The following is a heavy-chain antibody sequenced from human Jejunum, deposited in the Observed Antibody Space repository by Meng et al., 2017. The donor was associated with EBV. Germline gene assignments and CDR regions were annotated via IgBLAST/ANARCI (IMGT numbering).Heavy chain of an antibody. CDR2: IYYSGST. Sequence: QLQLQESGPXLGKPXXXLSLTRTVSGGSIRSSSFYWAWIRQPPGKGLEWIGSIYYSGSTYYNPSLKSRVTISEDTSKNQLSLKLNSVTAADTAVYYCARDHRGSQGLDPWGQGTLVTVAS. CDR3: ARDHRGSQGLDP. J-gene: IGHJ5*02. D-gene: IGHD1-26*01. CDR1: GGSIRSSSFY. V-gene: IGHV4-39*07.